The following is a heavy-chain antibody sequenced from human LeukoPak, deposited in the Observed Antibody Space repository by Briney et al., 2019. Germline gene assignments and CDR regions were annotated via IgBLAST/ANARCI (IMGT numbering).Heavy chain of an antibody. D-gene: IGHD3-22*01. CDR2: IYYSGST. V-gene: IGHV4-61*01. J-gene: IGHJ4*02. Sequence: SETLSLTCSVSGGSVSSGSYYWTWIRQPPGKGLEWIGYIYYSGSTNYNPSLKSRVTISVDTSKNQFSLKLSSVTAADTAVYYCARGVYYDSGIDYWGQGTLVIVSS. CDR3: ARGVYYDSGIDY. CDR1: GGSVSSGSYY.